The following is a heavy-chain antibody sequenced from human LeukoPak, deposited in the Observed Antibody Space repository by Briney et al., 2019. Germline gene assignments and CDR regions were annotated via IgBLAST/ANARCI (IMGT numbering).Heavy chain of an antibody. V-gene: IGHV3-23*01. J-gene: IGHJ4*02. CDR1: GFTFENYA. CDR3: ATDFRGSARFTHGYYDS. CDR2: LSGAGDSG. D-gene: IGHD5-18*01. Sequence: GGSLRLSCATSGFTFENYAFSWVRQSPGKGLEWVSGLSGAGDSGYYAPSVDGRFTISRDNSKSTLYLQLNRLRAEDTAVYFCATDFRGSARFTHGYYDSWGQGTLVTVSA.